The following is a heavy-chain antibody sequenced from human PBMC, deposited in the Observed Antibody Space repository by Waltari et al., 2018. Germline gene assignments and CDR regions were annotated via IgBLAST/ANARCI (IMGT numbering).Heavy chain of an antibody. J-gene: IGHJ4*02. CDR2: GDPEEGET. CDR3: ATDMPLFGVVHY. CDR1: GYTFTDYY. Sequence: EVQLVQSGAEVKKPGATVKISCKASGYTFTDYYMHWVQQVPGKGLEWMGRGDPEEGETIYAEKFQGRVTITADTSTDTAYMELSSLRSEDTAVYYCATDMPLFGVVHYWGQGTLVTVSS. V-gene: IGHV1-69-2*01. D-gene: IGHD3-3*01.